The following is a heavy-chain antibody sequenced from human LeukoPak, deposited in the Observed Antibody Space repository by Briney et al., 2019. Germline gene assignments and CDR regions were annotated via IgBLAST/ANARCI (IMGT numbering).Heavy chain of an antibody. D-gene: IGHD6-19*01. CDR3: ARDQAVAAYDAFDI. CDR1: GFTFSSYS. J-gene: IGHJ3*02. V-gene: IGHV3-21*04. CDR2: ISSSSSYI. Sequence: GGSLRLSCAASGFTFSSYSMNWVRQAPGKGLEWVSSISSSSSYIYYADSVKGRFTISRDNAKNSLYLQMNSLRAEDTAVYYCARDQAVAAYDAFDIWGQGTMVTVSS.